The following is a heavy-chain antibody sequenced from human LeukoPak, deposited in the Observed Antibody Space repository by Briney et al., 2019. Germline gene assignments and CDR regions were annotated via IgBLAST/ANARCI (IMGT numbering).Heavy chain of an antibody. D-gene: IGHD4-17*01. CDR2: IKQDGSEK. Sequence: HTGGSLRLSCAASGFTFSSYGMSWVRQAPGKGLEWVANIKQDGSEKYYVDSVKGRFTISRDNAKNSLYLQMNSLRAEDTAVYYCARGRSSLGGEGAWGQGTLVTVSS. CDR3: ARGRSSLGGEGA. V-gene: IGHV3-7*05. CDR1: GFTFSSYG. J-gene: IGHJ5*02.